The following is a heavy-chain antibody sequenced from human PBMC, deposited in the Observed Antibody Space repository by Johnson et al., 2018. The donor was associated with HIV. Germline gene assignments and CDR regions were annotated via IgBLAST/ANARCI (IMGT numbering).Heavy chain of an antibody. V-gene: IGHV3-30*02. Sequence: QVQLVESGGGVVQPGRSLRLSCTSALSFSGYAMHWVRQAPGKGLEWVAFIRFDETIKYYGDSVKGRFTISRDNSKNTLYLQMNSLRVEDTAVYYCAKAVGGYAFDIWGQGTMVTVSS. J-gene: IGHJ3*02. CDR3: AKAVGGYAFDI. D-gene: IGHD1-26*01. CDR1: ALSFSGYA. CDR2: IRFDETIK.